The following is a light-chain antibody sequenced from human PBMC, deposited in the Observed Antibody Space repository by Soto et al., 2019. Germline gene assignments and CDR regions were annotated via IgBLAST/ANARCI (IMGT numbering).Light chain of an antibody. CDR3: MQTLQTPYT. CDR1: QSLLHGNGYNY. CDR2: LGS. V-gene: IGKV2-28*01. Sequence: DIVMTQSPLSLPVTPGEPASISCRSSQSLLHGNGYNYLDWYLQKPGQSPQLLIYLGSNRASGVPDRFSGSGSGTDFTLKISRLEAEDVGVYYFMQTLQTPYTFGQGTKRAIK. J-gene: IGKJ2*01.